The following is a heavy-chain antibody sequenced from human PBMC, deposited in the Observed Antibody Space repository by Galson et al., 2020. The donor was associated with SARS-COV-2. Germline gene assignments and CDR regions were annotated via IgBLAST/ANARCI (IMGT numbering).Heavy chain of an antibody. J-gene: IGHJ4*02. Sequence: GGSLRLSCAASGFTFSSYGFHWVRQAPGKGLEWVAFIRFDGSDEYYADSVKGRFAISRDNSKNTVFLHMDSLRIEDTAVYYCAKAAPFRLAVFGLPFDYWGQGTPVTVSS. V-gene: IGHV3-30*02. CDR3: AKAAPFRLAVFGLPFDY. CDR1: GFTFSSYG. D-gene: IGHD3-3*01. CDR2: IRFDGSDE.